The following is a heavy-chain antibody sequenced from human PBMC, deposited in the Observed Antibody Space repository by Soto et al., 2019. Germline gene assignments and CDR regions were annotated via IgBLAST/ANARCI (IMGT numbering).Heavy chain of an antibody. D-gene: IGHD3-10*01. CDR2: IYSGGRT. CDR3: ALIRSGIEGFDH. V-gene: IGHV3-66*01. J-gene: IGHJ4*02. CDR1: GFTVSNNY. Sequence: EVQLVESGGGLVQPGGSLRLSCAASGFTVSNNYMSWVRQAPGKGLEWVSVIYSGGRTYDADSVKGRFTTSRDSSKNTLYLQKNSLRVEDTAVYYCALIRSGIEGFDHWGQGTLVTVSS.